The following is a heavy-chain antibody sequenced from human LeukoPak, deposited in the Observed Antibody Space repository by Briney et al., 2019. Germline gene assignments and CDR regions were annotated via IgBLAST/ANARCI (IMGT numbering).Heavy chain of an antibody. CDR2: INHSGST. Sequence: SETLSLTCAGYGGSFSGYYWSWIRQPPGKGLEWIGEINHSGSTNYNPSLKSRVTISVDTSKNQFSLKLSSVTAADTAVYYCARGTNWNYFFDYWGQGTLVTVSS. CDR3: ARGTNWNYFFDY. J-gene: IGHJ4*02. V-gene: IGHV4-34*01. CDR1: GGSFSGYY. D-gene: IGHD1-7*01.